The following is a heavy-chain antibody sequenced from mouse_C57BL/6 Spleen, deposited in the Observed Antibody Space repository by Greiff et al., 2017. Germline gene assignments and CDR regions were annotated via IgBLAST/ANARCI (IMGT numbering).Heavy chain of an antibody. CDR2: IDPSDSYT. D-gene: IGHD2-1*01. J-gene: IGHJ4*01. CDR1: GYTFTSYW. V-gene: IGHV1-69*01. Sequence: QVQLQQPGAELVMPGASVKLSCKASGYTFTSYWMHWVKQRPGQGLEWIGEIDPSDSYTNYNQKFKGKSTLTVDKSSSTAYMQLSSLTSEDSAVYYCAKPAGNYENAMDYWGQGTSVTVSS. CDR3: AKPAGNYENAMDY.